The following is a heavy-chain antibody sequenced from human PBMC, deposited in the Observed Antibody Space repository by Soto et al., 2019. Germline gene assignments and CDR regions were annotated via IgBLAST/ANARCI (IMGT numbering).Heavy chain of an antibody. CDR3: SADPDYYVSGAFDI. CDR1: GFTFTSCA. Sequence: PSVKVSCKASGFTFTSCAVQWVRQARGQRLEWIGWIVVGSGNTNYALKFQERVTITRDMSTRSAYMELSSLRSEDTAVYYCSADPDYYVSGAFDIWGQGTMVTFSS. CDR2: IVVGSGNT. V-gene: IGHV1-58*01. D-gene: IGHD3-22*01. J-gene: IGHJ3*02.